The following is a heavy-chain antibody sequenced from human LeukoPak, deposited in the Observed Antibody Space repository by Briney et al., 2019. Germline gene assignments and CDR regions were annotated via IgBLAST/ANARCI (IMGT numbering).Heavy chain of an antibody. CDR2: INPNSGGT. D-gene: IGHD1-26*01. J-gene: IGHJ3*02. CDR1: GYTFTGYD. V-gene: IGHV1-2*02. Sequence: ASVKVSCKASGYTFTGYDMHWVRQAPGQGLEWMGWINPNSGGTNYAQKFQGRVTMTRDTSISTAYMELSRLRSDDTAVYYCAREGRYSGSYYKGDAFDIWGQGTMVTVSS. CDR3: AREGRYSGSYYKGDAFDI.